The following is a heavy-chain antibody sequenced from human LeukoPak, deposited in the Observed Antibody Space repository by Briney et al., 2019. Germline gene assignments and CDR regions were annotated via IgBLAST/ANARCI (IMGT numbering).Heavy chain of an antibody. D-gene: IGHD1-7*01. V-gene: IGHV3-23*03. CDR2: VNPGGTLT. Sequence: GGSLRLSCAASGFTFTTHSMAWVRQAPGKGLEWVSTVNPGGTLTYYTDSVKGRFTISRDNSRNTVFLQMNSLRVEDTAIYYCAKDRAGTPWADWGQGTLVTVSS. CDR1: GFTFTTHS. J-gene: IGHJ4*02. CDR3: AKDRAGTPWAD.